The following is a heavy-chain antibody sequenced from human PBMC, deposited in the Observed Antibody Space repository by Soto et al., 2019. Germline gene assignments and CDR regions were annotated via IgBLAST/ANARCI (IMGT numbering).Heavy chain of an antibody. V-gene: IGHV4-39*01. CDR1: GGSISSSSYY. CDR2: IYYSGST. CDR3: ARRTQGLPYGMDV. Sequence: SETLSLTCTVSGGSISSSSYYWGWIRQPPGKGLEWIGSIYYSGSTYYNPSLKSRVTISVDTSKNQFSLKLSSVTAADTAVYYCARRTQGLPYGMDVWGQGTTVTVSS. J-gene: IGHJ6*02.